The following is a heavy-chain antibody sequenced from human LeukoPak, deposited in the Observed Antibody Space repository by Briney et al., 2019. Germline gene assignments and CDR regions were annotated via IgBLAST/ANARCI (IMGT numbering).Heavy chain of an antibody. D-gene: IGHD3-16*01. Sequence: LETLSLTCAVYGGSFSGYYWSWIRQPPGKGLEWIGEINHRGSTNYNPSIKSRVTISVDTYKNQFSLKLSSVTAAETAVYYCARVGQPYYYSYYMEVWGKGTTVTVSS. CDR2: INHRGST. V-gene: IGHV4-34*01. CDR1: GGSFSGYY. CDR3: ARVGQPYYYSYYMEV. J-gene: IGHJ6*03.